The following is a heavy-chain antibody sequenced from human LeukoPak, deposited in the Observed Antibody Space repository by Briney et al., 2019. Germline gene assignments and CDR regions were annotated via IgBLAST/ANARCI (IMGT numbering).Heavy chain of an antibody. Sequence: SETLSLTCTASGGSISSYYWSWVRQPPGKGLEWIGYIYYSGSTNYNPSRKSRVTISVDTSKNHFSLKLSSVTAADTAVYYCAHVSAVTSLWYFDLWGRGTLVTVSS. CDR1: GGSISSYY. CDR2: IYYSGST. J-gene: IGHJ2*01. V-gene: IGHV4-59*01. CDR3: AHVSAVTSLWYFDL. D-gene: IGHD4-17*01.